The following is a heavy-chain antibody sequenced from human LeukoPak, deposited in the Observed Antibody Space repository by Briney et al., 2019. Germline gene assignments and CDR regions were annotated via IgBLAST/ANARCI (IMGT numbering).Heavy chain of an antibody. CDR3: ARDQSRGYGFDY. Sequence: ASVKVSCKASGYTFTSYYMHWVRQAPGQGLEWMGIINPSGGSTSYAQKFQGRVTMTRDTSTSTAYMELSSLRSEDTAVYYCARDQSRGYGFDYWGQGTLVTVSS. J-gene: IGHJ4*02. V-gene: IGHV1-46*01. CDR2: INPSGGST. D-gene: IGHD5-12*01. CDR1: GYTFTSYY.